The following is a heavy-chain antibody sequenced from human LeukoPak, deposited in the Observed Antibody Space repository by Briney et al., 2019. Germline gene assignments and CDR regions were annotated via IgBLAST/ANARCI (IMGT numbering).Heavy chain of an antibody. CDR1: GFTFSSYE. V-gene: IGHV3-48*03. J-gene: IGHJ6*02. Sequence: GGSLRLSCAASGFTFSSYEMNWVRQTPGKGLEWVSYISSSGGTIYYADSVKGRFTISRDYAKNSLYLQMNSLRAEDTAVYYCARGSAYYYYVMDVWGQGTTVTVSS. CDR3: ARGSAYYYYVMDV. CDR2: ISSSGGTI.